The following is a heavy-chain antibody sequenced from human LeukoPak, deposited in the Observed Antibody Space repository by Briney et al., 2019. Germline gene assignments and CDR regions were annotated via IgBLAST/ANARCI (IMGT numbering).Heavy chain of an antibody. CDR2: ISHSGFT. Sequence: SETLSLTCAVYGGSLSGYYWSWIRQPPGKGLEWIGDISHSGFTNYNPSLKSRVTISVDTSTNQFSLKLNSVTAADTAVYYCAKVLSPNYYDSSGYGFDYWGQGTLVTVSS. CDR1: GGSLSGYY. D-gene: IGHD3-22*01. CDR3: AKVLSPNYYDSSGYGFDY. J-gene: IGHJ4*02. V-gene: IGHV4-34*01.